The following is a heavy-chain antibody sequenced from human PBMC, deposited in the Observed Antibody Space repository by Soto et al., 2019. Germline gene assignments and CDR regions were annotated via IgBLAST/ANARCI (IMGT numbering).Heavy chain of an antibody. J-gene: IGHJ4*02. D-gene: IGHD3-22*01. Sequence: PSETLSLTCTVSGGSISSSSYYRGWIRQPPGKGLEWIGSIYYSGSTYYNPSLKSRVTISVDTSKNQFSLKLSSVTAADTAVYYCARHLSGYYYDSSGYFEFYFDYWGQRTLVTVS. CDR3: ARHLSGYYYDSSGYFEFYFDY. V-gene: IGHV4-39*01. CDR1: GGSISSSSYY. CDR2: IYYSGST.